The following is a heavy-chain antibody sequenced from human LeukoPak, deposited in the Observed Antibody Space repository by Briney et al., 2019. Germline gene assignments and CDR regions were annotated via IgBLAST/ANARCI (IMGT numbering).Heavy chain of an antibody. CDR1: GFTFSSYW. CDR3: ARVSSGFLPDY. D-gene: IGHD3-10*01. V-gene: IGHV3-30-3*01. Sequence: PGGSLRLSCAASGFTFSSYWMSWVRQAPGKGLEWVAVISYDGSNKYYADSVKGRFTISRDNSKNTLYLQMNSLRAEDTAVYYCARVSSGFLPDYWGQGTLVTVSS. J-gene: IGHJ4*02. CDR2: ISYDGSNK.